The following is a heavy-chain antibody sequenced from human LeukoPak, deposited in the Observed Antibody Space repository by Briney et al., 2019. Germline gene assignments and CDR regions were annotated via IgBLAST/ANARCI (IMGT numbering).Heavy chain of an antibody. CDR3: KTRLQNPFDY. J-gene: IGHJ4*02. V-gene: IGHV3-23*01. CDR2: ISDPHSGSET. Sequence: GRSLRLSFAASGFTFSSYTMNWVRQALRQGLEWVSTISDPHSGSETHYADSVKGRFTISRDDSQNTLYLQMDSLRAEDTAIYYCKTRLQNPFDYWGQGTQVTVSS. D-gene: IGHD4-11*01. CDR1: GFTFSSYT.